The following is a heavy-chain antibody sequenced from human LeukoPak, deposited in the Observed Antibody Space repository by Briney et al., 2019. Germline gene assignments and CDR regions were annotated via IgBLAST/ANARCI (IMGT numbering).Heavy chain of an antibody. CDR3: AKALGQMGDY. J-gene: IGHJ4*02. Sequence: PGGSLRLSCAASGFTFDDYAMHWVRQAPGKGLEWVSGISWKSGSIGYADSVKGRFTISRDNAKNSLYLQMNSLRAGDTALYYCAKALGQMGDYWGQGTLVTVSS. D-gene: IGHD2-8*01. V-gene: IGHV3-9*01. CDR1: GFTFDDYA. CDR2: ISWKSGSI.